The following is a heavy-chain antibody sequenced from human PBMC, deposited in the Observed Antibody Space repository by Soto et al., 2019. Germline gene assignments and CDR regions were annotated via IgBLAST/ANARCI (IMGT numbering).Heavy chain of an antibody. CDR3: ATDSIAAAASGSYGMDV. J-gene: IGHJ6*02. CDR2: ISSSGSTI. D-gene: IGHD6-13*01. Sequence: PGGSLRLSCAASGFTFSSYEMNWVRQARGKGLEWVSYISSSGSTIYYADSVKGRFTISRDNAKNSLYLQMNSLRAEDTAVYYCATDSIAAAASGSYGMDVWGQGTKGTAP. CDR1: GFTFSSYE. V-gene: IGHV3-48*03.